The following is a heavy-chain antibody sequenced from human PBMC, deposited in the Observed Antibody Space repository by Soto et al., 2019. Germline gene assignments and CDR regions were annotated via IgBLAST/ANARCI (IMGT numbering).Heavy chain of an antibody. CDR2: IYYSGST. CDR3: ARGRXCSGGSCYPLSENWFDP. D-gene: IGHD2-15*01. J-gene: IGHJ5*02. CDR1: GGSISSYY. Sequence: SETLSLTCTVSGGSISSYYWSWIRQPPGKGLEWIGYIYYSGSTNYNPSLKSRVTISVDTSKNQFSLKLSSVTAADTAVYYCARGRXCSGGSCYPLSENWFDPWGQGTLVTVSS. V-gene: IGHV4-59*01.